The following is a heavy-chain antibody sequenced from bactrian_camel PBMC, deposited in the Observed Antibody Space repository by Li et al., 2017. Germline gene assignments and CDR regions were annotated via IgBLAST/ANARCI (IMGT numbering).Heavy chain of an antibody. Sequence: VQLVESGGGLVQPGGSLTLSCAASGFSISNTWMHWVRQAPGKGLEWVSTIYTADGRTKSADSVKDRFAVSRGNAKNMLYLQMNNLKSEDTALYYCAKALGGGSYYTGEYGYWGQGTQVTVS. CDR2: IYTADGRT. CDR3: AKALGGGSYYTGEYGY. CDR1: GFSISNTW. V-gene: IGHV3S1*01. D-gene: IGHD2*01. J-gene: IGHJ4*01.